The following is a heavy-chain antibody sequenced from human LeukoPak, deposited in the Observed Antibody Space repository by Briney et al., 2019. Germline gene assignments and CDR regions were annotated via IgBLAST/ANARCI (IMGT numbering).Heavy chain of an antibody. J-gene: IGHJ4*02. CDR3: ASLGYCSSTSCYDY. Sequence: SETLSPTCAVYGGSFSGYYWSWIRQPPGKGLEWIGEINHSGSTNYNPSLKSRVTISVDTSKNQFSLKLSSVTAADTAVYYCASLGYCSSTSCYDYWDQGTLVTVSS. V-gene: IGHV4-34*01. CDR1: GGSFSGYY. CDR2: INHSGST. D-gene: IGHD2-2*01.